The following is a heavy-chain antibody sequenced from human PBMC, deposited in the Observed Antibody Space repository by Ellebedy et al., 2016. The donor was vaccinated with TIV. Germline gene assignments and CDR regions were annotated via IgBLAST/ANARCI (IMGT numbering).Heavy chain of an antibody. Sequence: GESLKISXAASGFTFSSYWMSWVRQAPGKGLEWVANIKQDGSEKYYVDSVKGRFTISRDNAKNSLFLQMNSLRAEDTAVYYCATTRGLDYWGQGTLVTVSS. CDR1: GFTFSSYW. CDR3: ATTRGLDY. CDR2: IKQDGSEK. V-gene: IGHV3-7*01. D-gene: IGHD1-1*01. J-gene: IGHJ4*02.